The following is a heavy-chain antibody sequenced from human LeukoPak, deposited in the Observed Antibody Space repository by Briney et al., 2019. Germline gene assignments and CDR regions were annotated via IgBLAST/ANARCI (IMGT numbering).Heavy chain of an antibody. J-gene: IGHJ4*02. Sequence: GGSLRLSCAASGFTFSSYAMSRVRQAPGKGLEWVSAISGSGGSTYYADSVKGRFTISRDNSKNTLYLQMNSLRADDTAVYYCAKDYGYSGYNFEYWGQGTLVTVSS. CDR2: ISGSGGST. V-gene: IGHV3-23*01. CDR3: AKDYGYSGYNFEY. CDR1: GFTFSSYA. D-gene: IGHD5-12*01.